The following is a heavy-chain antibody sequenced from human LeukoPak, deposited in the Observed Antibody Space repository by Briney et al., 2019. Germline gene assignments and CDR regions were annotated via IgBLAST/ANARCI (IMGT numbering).Heavy chain of an antibody. CDR1: GYTFTGYY. D-gene: IGHD5-24*01. Sequence: ASVKVSCKASGYTFTGYYIHWVRQAPGQGLEWMGWINPYSGGTNYKQKFQDRVTLTRDTSISTAYMELSRLTSDDTAVYYCARGRSRDGDKSILEDYWGQGTLVTVSS. CDR3: ARGRSRDGDKSILEDY. CDR2: INPYSGGT. V-gene: IGHV1-2*02. J-gene: IGHJ4*02.